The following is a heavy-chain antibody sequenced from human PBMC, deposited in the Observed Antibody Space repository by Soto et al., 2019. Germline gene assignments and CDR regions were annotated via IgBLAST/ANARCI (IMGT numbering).Heavy chain of an antibody. CDR1: GFTFNLYW. CDR3: VRGNPLNDF. V-gene: IGHV3-74*01. J-gene: IGHJ4*02. D-gene: IGHD1-1*01. CDR2: ISSDGTVI. Sequence: GGSLRLSCAASGFTFNLYWMHWIRQTPGEGLEWVSRISSDGTVINYADSVKGRFTISRDDAKKTLFLQMNRLRVEDTALYYCVRGNPLNDFWGQGTLVTVSS.